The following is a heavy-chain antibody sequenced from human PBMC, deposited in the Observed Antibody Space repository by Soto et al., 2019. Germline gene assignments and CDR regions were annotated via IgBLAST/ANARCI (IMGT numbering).Heavy chain of an antibody. CDR3: AKDAVCNDGLWLMDS. V-gene: IGHV3-23*01. CDR2: MTGSGATI. D-gene: IGHD2-21*01. J-gene: IGHJ4*02. CDR1: GFTISTFA. Sequence: QPGGSLRLSCAASGFTISTFAMTWVRQAPGKGLESVCGMTGSGATIHYADSVKGRFTISKDNSRNVLYLQMDYLRDEDTAVYYCAKDAVCNDGLWLMDSWGQGTLVTVSS.